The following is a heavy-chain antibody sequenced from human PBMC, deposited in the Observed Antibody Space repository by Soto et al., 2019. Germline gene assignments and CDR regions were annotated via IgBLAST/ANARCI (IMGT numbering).Heavy chain of an antibody. J-gene: IGHJ3*02. CDR1: GFTFSSYS. CDR3: ARGETTVTSGDAFDI. CDR2: ISSSSSYI. V-gene: IGHV3-21*01. Sequence: GGSLRLSCAASGFTFSSYSMNWVRQAPGKGLEWVSSISSSSSYIYYADSVKGRFTISRDNAKNSLYLQMNSLRAEDTAVYYCARGETTVTSGDAFDIWGQGTMVTVSS. D-gene: IGHD4-17*01.